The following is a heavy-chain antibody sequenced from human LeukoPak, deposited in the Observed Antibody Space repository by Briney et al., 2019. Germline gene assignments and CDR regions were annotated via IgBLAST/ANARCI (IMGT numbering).Heavy chain of an antibody. D-gene: IGHD5-18*01. CDR3: ARVPRKRGYSYGFLY. CDR1: GGSFRDYY. Sequence: SETLSLTCAVYGGSFRDYYWSWIRQPPGKGLEWIGEINHSGNTNYNPSLKSRVTISVDTSKNQFSLKVSSVTAADTAVYYCARVPRKRGYSYGFLYWGQGTLVTVSS. V-gene: IGHV4-34*01. CDR2: INHSGNT. J-gene: IGHJ4*02.